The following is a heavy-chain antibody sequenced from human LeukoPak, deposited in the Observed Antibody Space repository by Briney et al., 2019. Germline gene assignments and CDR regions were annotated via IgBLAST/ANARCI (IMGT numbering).Heavy chain of an antibody. CDR1: GFVFSTFG. Sequence: PGGSLRLSCTASGFVFSTFGMHWVRQAPGKGLEWVAFIQFDGSNEFYADSVKGRFTISRDNAKNSLYLQMNSLRAEDTALYYCAKDTGYSSGWNWFDPWGQGTLVTVSS. D-gene: IGHD6-19*01. J-gene: IGHJ5*02. CDR3: AKDTGYSSGWNWFDP. CDR2: IQFDGSNE. V-gene: IGHV3-30*02.